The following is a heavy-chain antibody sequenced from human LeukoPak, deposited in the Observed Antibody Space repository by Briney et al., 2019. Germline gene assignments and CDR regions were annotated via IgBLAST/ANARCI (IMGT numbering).Heavy chain of an antibody. CDR2: TNHSGST. CDR1: GGSFSGYY. CDR3: ARGRVGATTCDYFDY. D-gene: IGHD1-26*01. Sequence: PSEALSLTCAVYGGSFSGYYWSWIRQPPGKGLEWIGETNHSGSTNYNPSLKSRVTISVDTSKNQFSLKLSSVTAADTAVYYCARGRVGATTCDYFDYWGQGTLVTVSS. J-gene: IGHJ4*02. V-gene: IGHV4-34*01.